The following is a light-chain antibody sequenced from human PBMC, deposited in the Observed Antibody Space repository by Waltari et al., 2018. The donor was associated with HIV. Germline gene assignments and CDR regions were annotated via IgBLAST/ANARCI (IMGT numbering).Light chain of an antibody. Sequence: SYDVTQPLSVSVSPGQKATITCSGDQLGNKYTSWYQQKAGQSPVLVIYQDTQRPSDIPERFSGSNSGHTATLTISGTQPIDEADYYCQAWDSTTLVFGGGTKLTVL. CDR2: QDT. J-gene: IGLJ2*01. V-gene: IGLV3-1*01. CDR1: QLGNKY. CDR3: QAWDSTTLV.